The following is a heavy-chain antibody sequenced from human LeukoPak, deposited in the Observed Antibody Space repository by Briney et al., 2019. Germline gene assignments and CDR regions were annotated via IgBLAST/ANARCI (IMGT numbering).Heavy chain of an antibody. V-gene: IGHV4-59*01. J-gene: IGHJ4*02. D-gene: IGHD5-12*01. Sequence: PSETLSLTCTVSGGSISSYYWSWIRQPPGKGLEWLGYIYYSGSTNYNPSLKSRVTISVDTSKNQFSLKLSSVTAADTAVYYCARVGMGSGYELVAPSEFDYWGQGTLVTVSS. CDR2: IYYSGST. CDR3: ARVGMGSGYELVAPSEFDY. CDR1: GGSISSYY.